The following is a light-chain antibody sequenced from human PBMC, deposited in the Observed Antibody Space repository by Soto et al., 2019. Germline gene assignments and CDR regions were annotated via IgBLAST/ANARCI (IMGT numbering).Light chain of an antibody. J-gene: IGKJ1*01. V-gene: IGKV4-1*01. CDR3: QQYYILPWT. CDR2: WAS. Sequence: DIVMTQSPDSLAVSLGERATINCKSSQSVLYNSNNKNYLAWYQQKPGQPPKLLIYWASTRESGVPDRFSGSGSGTDFTLTISSLQAEDVAVYYCQQYYILPWTFGQWTKVEIK. CDR1: QSVLYNSNNKNY.